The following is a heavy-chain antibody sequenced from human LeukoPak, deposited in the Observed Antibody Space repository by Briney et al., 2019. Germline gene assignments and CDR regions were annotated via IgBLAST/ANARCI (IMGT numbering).Heavy chain of an antibody. CDR3: ARDSSSREYYFDY. D-gene: IGHD6-6*01. Sequence: QPGGSLRLSCAASGFIFSSYWMHWVRQAPGKGLVWVSRINSDGSSTSYADSVKGRFTISRDNAKNTLYLQMNSLRAEDTAVYYCARDSSSREYYFDYWGQGTLVTVSS. CDR1: GFIFSSYW. CDR2: INSDGSST. V-gene: IGHV3-74*01. J-gene: IGHJ4*02.